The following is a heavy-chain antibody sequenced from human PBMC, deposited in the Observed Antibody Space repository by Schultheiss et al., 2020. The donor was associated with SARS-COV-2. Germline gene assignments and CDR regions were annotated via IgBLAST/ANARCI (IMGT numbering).Heavy chain of an antibody. Sequence: GGSLRLSCVASGFTFSTYGMHWVRQAPGKGLEWVAIIWYDGSNKYYADSVKGRFTISRDNSKNTLYLQMNSLRAEDTAVYYCARDDGSGSYFAYYGMDVWGQGTTVTVSS. CDR3: ARDDGSGSYFAYYGMDV. CDR1: GFTFSTYG. CDR2: IWYDGSNK. J-gene: IGHJ6*02. D-gene: IGHD3-10*01. V-gene: IGHV3-33*01.